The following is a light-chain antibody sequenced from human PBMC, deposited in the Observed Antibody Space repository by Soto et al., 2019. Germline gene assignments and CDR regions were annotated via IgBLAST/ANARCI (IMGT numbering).Light chain of an antibody. CDR3: GTWDSSLSAAV. CDR2: DNN. CDR1: SSNIGNNY. J-gene: IGLJ7*01. V-gene: IGLV1-51*01. Sequence: QSVLTQPPSGSAAPGQKVTISCSGLSSNIGNNYVSWYQQLPGTAPKLRIYDNNKRPSGIPDRFSGSKSGTSATLGITGLQTGDEADYYCGTWDSSLSAAVFGGGTQLTVL.